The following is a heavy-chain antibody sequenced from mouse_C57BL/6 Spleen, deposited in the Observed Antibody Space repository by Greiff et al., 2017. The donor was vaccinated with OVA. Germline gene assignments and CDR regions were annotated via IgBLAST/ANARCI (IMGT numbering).Heavy chain of an antibody. D-gene: IGHD5-1*01. J-gene: IGHJ1*03. CDR3: ARTYPLWYFDV. Sequence: QVQLKESGPELVKPGASVKISCTASGYAFSSSWMHWVKQRPGKGLEWIGRIYPGDGDTNYNGKFKGKATLTADKSSSTAYMQLSSLTSEDSAVYFCARTYPLWYFDVWGTGTTGTVSS. CDR1: GYAFSSSW. CDR2: IYPGDGDT. V-gene: IGHV1-82*01.